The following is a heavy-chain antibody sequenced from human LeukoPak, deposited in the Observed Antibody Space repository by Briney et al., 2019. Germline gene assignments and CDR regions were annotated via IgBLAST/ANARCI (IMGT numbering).Heavy chain of an antibody. CDR1: ASTFSSYS. Sequence: PGRSLRLSCAPSASTFSSYSVKSVRQPPGNGLEWVSYISSSSSTIYYEGSVKGRFTISRDNAKNSLYLEMNSLRAEDTAVYYCARDWSGDYWGQGTLVTVSS. J-gene: IGHJ4*02. CDR3: ARDWSGDY. V-gene: IGHV3-48*01. CDR2: ISSSSSTI.